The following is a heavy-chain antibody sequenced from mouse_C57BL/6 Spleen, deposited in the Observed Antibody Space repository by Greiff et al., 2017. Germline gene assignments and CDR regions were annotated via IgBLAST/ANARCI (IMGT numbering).Heavy chain of an antibody. J-gene: IGHJ3*01. D-gene: IGHD2-2*01. CDR2: IDPSDSYT. CDR1: GYTFTSYW. V-gene: IGHV1-69*01. Sequence: QVQLQQPGAELVMPGASVKLSCKASGYTFTSYWMHWVKQRPGQGLEWIGEIDPSDSYTNYNQKFKGKATLTVDKSASTAYMQLSSLTSEDSAVYYWARGNYGYDEGYAYWGKGTLVSVAA. CDR3: ARGNYGYDEGYAY.